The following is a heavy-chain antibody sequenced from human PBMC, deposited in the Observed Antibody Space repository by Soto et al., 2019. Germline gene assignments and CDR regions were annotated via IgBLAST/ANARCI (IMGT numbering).Heavy chain of an antibody. V-gene: IGHV4-59*01. D-gene: IGHD3-22*01. CDR3: ARESYYDNTGYYFDF. J-gene: IGHJ4*02. Sequence: SETLSLTCTVSGGSISSYYWSWIRQSPGKGLEWIGYIYYRGNTNYNPSLKSRVTMSVDTSKDQFSLKLSSVTAADTAVYFCARESYYDNTGYYFDFWGQGTLVTSPQ. CDR1: GGSISSYY. CDR2: IYYRGNT.